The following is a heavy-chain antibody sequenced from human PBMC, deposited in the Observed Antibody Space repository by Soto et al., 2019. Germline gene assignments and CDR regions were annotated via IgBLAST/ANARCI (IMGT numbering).Heavy chain of an antibody. CDR1: GGPFSGYY. CDR3: ARGVYGAYLDY. Sequence: SETLSLTCAVYGGPFSGYYWSWIRQTPGKGLEWIGYVESSGRTEYKPSLASRVTLSLDSSQNQFSLTLRSVTTADRALYFCARGVYGAYLDYWGQGIPVTVSS. D-gene: IGHD3-10*01. CDR2: VESSGRT. J-gene: IGHJ4*02. V-gene: IGHV4-4*08.